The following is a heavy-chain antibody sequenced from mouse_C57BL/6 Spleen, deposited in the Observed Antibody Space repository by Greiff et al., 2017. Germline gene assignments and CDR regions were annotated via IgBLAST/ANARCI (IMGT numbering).Heavy chain of an antibody. CDR1: GYTFTSYG. CDR2: IYIGNGYT. J-gene: IGHJ2*01. D-gene: IGHD1-1*02. Sequence: EVQGVESGAELVRPGSSVKMSCKTSGYTFTSYGINWVKQRPGQGLEWIGYIYIGNGYTEYNEKFTGKATLSSDTSSPTAYMQLSSLTSEDSAIYFCARREGLWHFDYWGQGTTLTVSS. CDR3: ARREGLWHFDY. V-gene: IGHV1-58*01.